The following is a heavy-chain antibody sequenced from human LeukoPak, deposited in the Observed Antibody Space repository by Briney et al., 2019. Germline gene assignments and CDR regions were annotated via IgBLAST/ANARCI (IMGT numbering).Heavy chain of an antibody. J-gene: IGHJ4*02. CDR1: GFTFSSYA. Sequence: QSGGSLRLSCAASGFTFSSYAMSWVRQAPGKGLEWVSAISGSGGSTYYADSVKGRFTISRDNAKNSLHLQMNSLRAEDTAVFYCVSSNRSWFSHWGQGTLVTVSS. CDR3: VSSNRSWFSH. CDR2: ISGSGGST. V-gene: IGHV3-23*01. D-gene: IGHD6-13*01.